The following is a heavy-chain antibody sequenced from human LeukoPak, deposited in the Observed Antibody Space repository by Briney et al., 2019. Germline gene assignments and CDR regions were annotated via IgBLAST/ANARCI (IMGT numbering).Heavy chain of an antibody. CDR3: SRGWNLDF. D-gene: IGHD6-19*01. V-gene: IGHV3-23*01. J-gene: IGHJ4*02. CDR2: ISASDGST. CDR1: GFTFGGYA. Sequence: GGSLRLSCVTSGFTFGGYAMSWVRQAPGKGLEWVSVISASDGSTYYVDSVKGRFAISRDDSKSTLFLQMNSLRADDTAVYYCSRGWNLDFSGQGTLVTVSS.